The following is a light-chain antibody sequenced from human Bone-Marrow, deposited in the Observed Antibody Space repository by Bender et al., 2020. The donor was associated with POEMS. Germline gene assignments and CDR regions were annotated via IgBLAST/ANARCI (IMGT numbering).Light chain of an antibody. Sequence: QSALTQPASVSGSPGQSITISCTGTSGDVGNYNTVSWYQHHPGKAPKLMIYEVTKRPSGVPDRFSGSKSGNTASLTVSGLQAEDEGDYYCQSYDNSLGGWVFGGGTKLTVL. CDR1: SGDVGNYNT. CDR3: QSYDNSLGGWV. CDR2: EVT. V-gene: IGLV2-14*02. J-gene: IGLJ3*02.